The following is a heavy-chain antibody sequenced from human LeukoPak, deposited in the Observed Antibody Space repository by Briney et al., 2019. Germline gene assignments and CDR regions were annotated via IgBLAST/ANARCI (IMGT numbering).Heavy chain of an antibody. J-gene: IGHJ4*02. V-gene: IGHV3-7*03. CDR3: ARDLSSMYVGYCSGGSCRGSYYFDY. Sequence: GGSLRLSCVASGFTFSSYRLSWVRQAPGKGLEWVANMHEDGGDKSYVGSVKGRFTISRDNAKNSLYLQMNSLRVEDTAVYYCARDLSSMYVGYCSGGSCRGSYYFDYWGQGTLVTVSS. CDR2: MHEDGGDK. D-gene: IGHD2-15*01. CDR1: GFTFSSYR.